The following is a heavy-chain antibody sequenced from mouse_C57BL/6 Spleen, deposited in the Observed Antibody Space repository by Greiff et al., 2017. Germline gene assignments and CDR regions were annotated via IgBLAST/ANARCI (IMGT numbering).Heavy chain of an antibody. CDR2: ISDGGSYT. J-gene: IGHJ3*01. CDR3: ARDHYYNNYGFAY. V-gene: IGHV5-4*01. D-gene: IGHD2-5*01. CDR1: GFTFSSYA. Sequence: EVHLVESGGGLVKPGGSLKLSCAASGFTFSSYAMSWVRQTPEKRLEWVATISDGGSYTYYPDNVKGRFTISRDNAKNNLYLQMSHLKSEDTAMYYCARDHYYNNYGFAYWGQGTLVTVSA.